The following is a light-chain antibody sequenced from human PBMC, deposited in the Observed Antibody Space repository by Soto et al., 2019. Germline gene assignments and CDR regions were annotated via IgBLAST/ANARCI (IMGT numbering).Light chain of an antibody. V-gene: IGKV1-5*01. Sequence: DIHITQSPSTLSASVGDRVTITCRASQSISNWLAWYQQKPGKAPNLLISGASSLESGVPSRFSGSGSGTEFTLIISGLQPDDSATYYCQQYTNTNNPWMFGQGTKVDVK. CDR2: GAS. CDR1: QSISNW. CDR3: QQYTNTNNPWM. J-gene: IGKJ1*01.